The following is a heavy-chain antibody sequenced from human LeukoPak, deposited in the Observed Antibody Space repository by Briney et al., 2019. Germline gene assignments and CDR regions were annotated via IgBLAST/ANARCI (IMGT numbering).Heavy chain of an antibody. J-gene: IGHJ3*02. V-gene: IGHV1-69*05. Sequence: SVKVSCTASGGTFSSYAISWVRQAPGHGLEWMGGIIPIFGTANYAQKFQGRVTITTDESTSTAYMELSSLRSEDTAVYYCASSYSSGWYSPGHDAFDIWGQGTMVTVSS. CDR1: GGTFSSYA. D-gene: IGHD6-19*01. CDR3: ASSYSSGWYSPGHDAFDI. CDR2: IIPIFGTA.